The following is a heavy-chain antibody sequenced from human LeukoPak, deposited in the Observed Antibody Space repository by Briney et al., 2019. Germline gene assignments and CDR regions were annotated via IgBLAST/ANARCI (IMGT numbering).Heavy chain of an antibody. D-gene: IGHD6-6*01. Sequence: GGSLRVSCAASGFTFSSYAMSWVRQAPGNGLEWVSAISGSGGSTYYADSVKGRFTISRDNSKNTLYLQMNSLRAEDTAVYYCAKDQRAARPGPFDYWGQGTLVTVSS. CDR3: AKDQRAARPGPFDY. CDR2: ISGSGGST. V-gene: IGHV3-23*01. CDR1: GFTFSSYA. J-gene: IGHJ4*02.